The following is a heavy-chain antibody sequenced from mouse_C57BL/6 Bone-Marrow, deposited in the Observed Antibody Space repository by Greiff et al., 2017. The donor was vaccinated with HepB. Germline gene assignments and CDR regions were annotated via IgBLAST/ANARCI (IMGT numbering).Heavy chain of an antibody. CDR3: VRRGYGSRYWYFDV. Sequence: EVQLVESGGGLVQPKGSLKLSCAASGFSFNTYAMNWVRQAPGKGLEWVARIRSKSNNYATYYADSVKDRFTISRDDSESMLYLQMNNLKTEDTAMYYCVRRGYGSRYWYFDVWGTGTTVTVSS. J-gene: IGHJ1*03. V-gene: IGHV10-1*01. CDR2: IRSKSNNYAT. D-gene: IGHD1-1*01. CDR1: GFSFNTYA.